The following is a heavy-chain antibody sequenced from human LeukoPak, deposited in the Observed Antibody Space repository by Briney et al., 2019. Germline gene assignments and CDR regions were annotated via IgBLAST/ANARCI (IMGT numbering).Heavy chain of an antibody. CDR3: ARDPPPNYYDSSGYYQGGGYFDY. V-gene: IGHV3-74*01. Sequence: GGSLRLSCAASGFTFSSYWMHWVRQAPGKGLVWVSRINSDGSSTSYADSVKGRFTISRDNAKNTLYLQMNSLRAEDTAVYYCARDPPPNYYDSSGYYQGGGYFDYWGQGTLVIVSS. CDR1: GFTFSSYW. D-gene: IGHD3-22*01. CDR2: INSDGSST. J-gene: IGHJ4*02.